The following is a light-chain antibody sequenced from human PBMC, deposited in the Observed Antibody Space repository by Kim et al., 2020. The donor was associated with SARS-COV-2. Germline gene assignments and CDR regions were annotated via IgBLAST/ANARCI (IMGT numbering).Light chain of an antibody. CDR3: NSRDSNDNVV. J-gene: IGLJ2*01. CDR2: GNN. CDR1: SLRSYY. Sequence: SSELSQDSAVSVALGQTVRITCQGDSLRSYYATWYQQKPGQAPILVIYGNNNRPSGIPDRFSGSSSGNTASLTITGTQAGDEADYYCNSRDSNDNVVFGGGTQLTVL. V-gene: IGLV3-19*01.